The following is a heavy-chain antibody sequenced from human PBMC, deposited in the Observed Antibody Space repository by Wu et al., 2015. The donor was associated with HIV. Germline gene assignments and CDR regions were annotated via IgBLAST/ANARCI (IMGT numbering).Heavy chain of an antibody. CDR2: LIPMYGTA. V-gene: IGHV1-69*01. CDR1: GATFSSYA. CDR3: AGGGGRTSMDPFDF. J-gene: IGHJ4*02. D-gene: IGHD5-18*01. Sequence: QVQLVQSGVEVKKPGASVRVSCKASGATFSSYALSWVRQAPGQGLEWMGRLIPMYGTADYAHKFQGRVTITADVSTSTAYMDVSSLRSADTAVYYCAGGGGRTSMDPFDFWGQGTLVTVSS.